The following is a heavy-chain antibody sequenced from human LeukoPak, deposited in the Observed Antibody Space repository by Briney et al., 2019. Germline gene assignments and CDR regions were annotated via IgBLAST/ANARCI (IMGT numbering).Heavy chain of an antibody. CDR1: GASFRTNY. CDR3: ARQYRDFYGSGSYAGMDV. D-gene: IGHD3-10*01. J-gene: IGHJ6*04. V-gene: IGHV4-59*08. Sequence: SETLSLTCSVSGASFRTNYWSWIRQPPGRGLEWIGYVFDSGSTNYNPSLKSRVTISVDTSKNQFSLKLSSVTAADTAVYYCARQYRDFYGSGSYAGMDVWGKGTTVTVSS. CDR2: VFDSGST.